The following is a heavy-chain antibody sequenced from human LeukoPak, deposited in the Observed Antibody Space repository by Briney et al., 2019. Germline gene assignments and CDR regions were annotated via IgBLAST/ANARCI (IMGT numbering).Heavy chain of an antibody. CDR1: GFTFSSYS. Sequence: GGSLRLSCAASGFTFSSYSMIWVRQAPGKGREWVSYISSSSSTIYYADSVKGRFTISRDNAKNSLYLRVNSLRAEDTAVYYCAGAHAVGATTLVYWGQGTLVTVSS. CDR3: AGAHAVGATTLVY. D-gene: IGHD1-26*01. CDR2: ISSSSSTI. V-gene: IGHV3-48*01. J-gene: IGHJ4*02.